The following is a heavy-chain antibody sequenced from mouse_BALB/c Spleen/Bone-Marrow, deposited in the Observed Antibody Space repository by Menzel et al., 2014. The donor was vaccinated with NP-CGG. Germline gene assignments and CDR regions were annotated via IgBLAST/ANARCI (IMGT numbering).Heavy chain of an antibody. D-gene: IGHD4-1*01. Sequence: QVQLQQSGAELVRPGTSVTVSCEASGYAFTNYLIEWVKQRPGQGLEWIGVINPGSGGINYNEKFRVKATLTADKSSSIVYMQLSSLTSNDSAVYFCAGELGRGFASWGQGTLVTVSA. CDR1: GYAFTNYL. CDR2: INPGSGGI. V-gene: IGHV1-54*01. J-gene: IGHJ3*01. CDR3: AGELGRGFAS.